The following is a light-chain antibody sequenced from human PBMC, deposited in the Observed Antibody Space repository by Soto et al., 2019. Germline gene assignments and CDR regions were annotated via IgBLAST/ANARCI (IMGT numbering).Light chain of an antibody. CDR3: HQYDNLPLT. CDR2: DAS. J-gene: IGKJ4*01. V-gene: IGKV1-33*01. Sequence: DIQMTQSPSSLSASVGDRVTITCQASQDISNYLNWYQQKPGKAPKLLIYDASNLETGFPSRFSXSXSGXDFTFTISSLQPEDIATYYCHQYDNLPLT. CDR1: QDISNY.